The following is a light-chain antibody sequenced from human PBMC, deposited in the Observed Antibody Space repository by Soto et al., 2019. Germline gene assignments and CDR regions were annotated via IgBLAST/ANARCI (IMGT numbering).Light chain of an antibody. CDR3: AAWGGGLSGWV. Sequence: QSVLTQPPSASATPGQRVTISCSGSSSDIGSNTVNWYQQLPGTAPKLLIYDNNQRPSGVPDRFSGSKSGTSASLAISGLQSEDEAEYYCAAWGGGLSGWVFGGGTKLTVL. CDR2: DNN. CDR1: SSDIGSNT. V-gene: IGLV1-44*01. J-gene: IGLJ3*02.